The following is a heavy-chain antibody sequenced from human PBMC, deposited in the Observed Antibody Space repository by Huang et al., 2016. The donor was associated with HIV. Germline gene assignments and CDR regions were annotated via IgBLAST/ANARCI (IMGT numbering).Heavy chain of an antibody. V-gene: IGHV3-30-3*01. CDR2: ISYDGNNQ. J-gene: IGHJ6*03. Sequence: QVQLVESGGGVVQPGRSLRLSCAVSGFTFSDFAFYWVRQAPGKGGGGVGFISYDGNNQRFGDSVKGRFTVSRDNYKNTLSLQMNSLRPEDTAVYYCARDGHDYYYFMDVWGKGTPVTVSS. CDR3: ARDGHDYYYFMDV. CDR1: GFTFSDFA.